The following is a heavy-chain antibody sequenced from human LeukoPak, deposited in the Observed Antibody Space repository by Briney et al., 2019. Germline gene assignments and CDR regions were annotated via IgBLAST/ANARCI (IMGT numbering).Heavy chain of an antibody. CDR3: AKGIDSSGYWADY. CDR1: GLTFTNYG. CDR2: ISYDGSDK. V-gene: IGHV3-30*18. Sequence: GGSLRPSCAASGLTFTNYGMHWVRQAPGKGLEWVALISYDGSDKNYADSVKGRFTISRDNSKNTLYMQMNSLRAEDTAVYYCAKGIDSSGYWADYWGQGTLVTVSS. J-gene: IGHJ4*02. D-gene: IGHD3-22*01.